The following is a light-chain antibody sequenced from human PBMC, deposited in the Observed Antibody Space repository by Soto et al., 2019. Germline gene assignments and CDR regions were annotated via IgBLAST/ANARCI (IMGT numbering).Light chain of an antibody. Sequence: QSVLTQPPSASGTPGQRVTISCSGSSSNIGDNTVSWFQQVPGMAPKLLIFSNYQRPSGVPDRFSGSKSGTSASLAISGLQSEDETEYYCAKWDDSLNGVVFGGGTKLTVL. V-gene: IGLV1-44*01. CDR3: AKWDDSLNGVV. CDR1: SSNIGDNT. CDR2: SNY. J-gene: IGLJ2*01.